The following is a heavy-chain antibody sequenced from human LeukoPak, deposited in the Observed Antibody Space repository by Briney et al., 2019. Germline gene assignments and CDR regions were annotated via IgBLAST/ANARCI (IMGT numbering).Heavy chain of an antibody. CDR3: AKQGYSNYPFYYYYGMDV. CDR2: ISGSGGST. J-gene: IGHJ6*02. D-gene: IGHD4-11*01. Sequence: PGGSLRLSCAASGFTFSSYAMSWVRQAPGKGLEWVSAISGSGGSTYYADSVKGRFTISRDNSKNTLYLQMNSLRAEDTAVYYCAKQGYSNYPFYYYYGMDVWGQGTTVTVSS. CDR1: GFTFSSYA. V-gene: IGHV3-23*01.